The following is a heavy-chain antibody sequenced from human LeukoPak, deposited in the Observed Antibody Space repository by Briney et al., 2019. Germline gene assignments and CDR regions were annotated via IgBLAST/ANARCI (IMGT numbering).Heavy chain of an antibody. V-gene: IGHV3-21*01. D-gene: IGHD6-19*01. Sequence: GGSLRLSCAASGFTFSSYSMNWVRQAPGKGLEWVSSISSSSSYIYYADSVKGRFTISRDNAKNSPYLQMNSLRAEDTAVYYCARTGWPAAYYFDYWGQGTLVTVSS. CDR2: ISSSSSYI. CDR1: GFTFSSYS. J-gene: IGHJ4*02. CDR3: ARTGWPAAYYFDY.